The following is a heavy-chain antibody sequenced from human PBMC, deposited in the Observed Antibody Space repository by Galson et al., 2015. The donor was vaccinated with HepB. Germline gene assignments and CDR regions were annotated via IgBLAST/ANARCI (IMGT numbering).Heavy chain of an antibody. CDR1: GFTFSNYW. Sequence: SLRLSCAASGFTFSNYWMSWVRQAPGKGLAWVGTIKQDGSEKYYVDSVKGRFTISRDNAKNSLYLQMNSLRPEDTAVFYCANYDSSGYYLDYWGQGTLVTVSS. V-gene: IGHV3-7*01. CDR3: ANYDSSGYYLDY. D-gene: IGHD3-22*01. J-gene: IGHJ4*02. CDR2: IKQDGSEK.